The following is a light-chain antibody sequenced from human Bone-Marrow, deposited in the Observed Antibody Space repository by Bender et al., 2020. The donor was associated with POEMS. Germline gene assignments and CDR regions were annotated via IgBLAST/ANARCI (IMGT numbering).Light chain of an antibody. Sequence: QSILTQPPSASGTPGQRVTISCSGSSSNIGGNAVYWYQQVPGTAPRLLIYGSNQRPSGVPDRFSGSKSGTSGSLAITGLQSDDEAIYFCVAWDASLNGWVFGGGTKLTVL. CDR2: GSN. CDR3: VAWDASLNGWV. J-gene: IGLJ3*02. CDR1: SSNIGGNA. V-gene: IGLV1-44*01.